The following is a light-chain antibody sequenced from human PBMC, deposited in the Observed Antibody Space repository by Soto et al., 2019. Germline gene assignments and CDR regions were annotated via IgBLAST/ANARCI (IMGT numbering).Light chain of an antibody. CDR1: QSVRSN. V-gene: IGKV3-15*01. Sequence: EIVLTQSPATLSLYPWEIATLSCRASQSVRSNLAWYQHKPGQAPRLLIYDGSTRALGIPARFSGSESGTEFTLTISSLQSEDFAVYFGQQYHDWPITFGQGTRLEIK. CDR2: DGS. J-gene: IGKJ5*01. CDR3: QQYHDWPIT.